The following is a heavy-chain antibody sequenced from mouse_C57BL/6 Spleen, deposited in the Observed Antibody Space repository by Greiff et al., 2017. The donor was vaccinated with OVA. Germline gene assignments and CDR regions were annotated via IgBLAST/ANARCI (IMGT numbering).Heavy chain of an antibody. D-gene: IGHD2-13*01. V-gene: IGHV2-9*01. J-gene: IGHJ4*01. CDR1: GFSFTSYG. Sequence: QVQLKQSGPGLVAPSQRLSITCTVSGFSFTSYGVDWVRQPQGKGLEWLGVIWGGGSTNYNSALMSRLSISKDNSTSQVFLKMNSLQTDDTAMYYCAKHGENDGAPYYAMDYWGQGTSVTVSS. CDR2: IWGGGST. CDR3: AKHGENDGAPYYAMDY.